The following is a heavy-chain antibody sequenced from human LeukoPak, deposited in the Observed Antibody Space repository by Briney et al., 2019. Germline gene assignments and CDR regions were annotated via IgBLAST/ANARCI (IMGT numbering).Heavy chain of an antibody. CDR1: GFTFSSYG. J-gene: IGHJ1*01. D-gene: IGHD3-9*01. V-gene: IGHV3-30*18. CDR3: AKGLYYDILTGYYNHEYFQH. Sequence: GGSLRLSCAASGFTFSSYGMHWVRQAPGKGLEWVAVISYDGSNKYYADSVKGRFTISRDNSKNTLYPQMNSLRAEDTAVYYCAKGLYYDILTGYYNHEYFQHWGQGTLVTVSS. CDR2: ISYDGSNK.